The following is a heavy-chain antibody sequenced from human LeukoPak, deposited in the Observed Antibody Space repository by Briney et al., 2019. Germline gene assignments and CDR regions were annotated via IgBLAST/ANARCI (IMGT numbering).Heavy chain of an antibody. D-gene: IGHD6-19*01. CDR2: VYPGDSDT. CDR3: ARSVAGTGCFAP. CDR1: GYSFTTYW. V-gene: IGHV5-51*01. Sequence: GESLKISCAGSGYSFTTYWIGWVRQMPGKGLEWMGIVYPGDSDTRYNPSFQGQVTMSADKSINTAYLQWSSLKASDTAMYYCARSVAGTGCFAPWGQGTLVTVSS. J-gene: IGHJ5*02.